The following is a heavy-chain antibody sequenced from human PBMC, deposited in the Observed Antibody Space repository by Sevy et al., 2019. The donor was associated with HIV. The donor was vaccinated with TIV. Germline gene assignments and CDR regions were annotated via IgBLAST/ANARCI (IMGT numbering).Heavy chain of an antibody. J-gene: IGHJ4*02. Sequence: GGSLRLSCAASGFTFGTYGMYWVRQTPGKGLEWVANIWLDGSNEDYAVSVKGRFTISRDNSKNTLFLQMNRLRAEDTAVYDCAGEHFAGSLDYWGQGTLVTVSS. CDR3: AGEHFAGSLDY. D-gene: IGHD3-3*02. V-gene: IGHV3-33*08. CDR2: IWLDGSNE. CDR1: GFTFGTYG.